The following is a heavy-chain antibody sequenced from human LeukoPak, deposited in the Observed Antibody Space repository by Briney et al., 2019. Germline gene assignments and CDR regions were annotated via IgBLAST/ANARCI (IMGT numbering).Heavy chain of an antibody. Sequence: GGSLRLSCGASGFTVSSNYMSWVRQAPGKGLEWVSAIYSCGTTYYADSVKGRFTISRDNSKNMVYLTMNSLRSTDTAVYYCVRAMTAVTIFAYWGQGTLVTVSS. CDR1: GFTVSSNY. CDR2: IYSCGTT. CDR3: VRAMTAVTIFAY. V-gene: IGHV3-53*05. J-gene: IGHJ4*02. D-gene: IGHD4-17*01.